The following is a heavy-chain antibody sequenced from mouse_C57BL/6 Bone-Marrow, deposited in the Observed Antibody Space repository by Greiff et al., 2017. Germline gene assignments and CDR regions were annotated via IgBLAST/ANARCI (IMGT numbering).Heavy chain of an antibody. CDR1: GYTFTSYW. CDR3: ARSDYDPWYFDV. J-gene: IGHJ1*03. CDR2: LDPNSGST. D-gene: IGHD2-4*01. V-gene: IGHV1-64*01. Sequence: QVQLQQPGAELVKPGASVKLSCKASGYTFTSYWMHWVKQRPGQGLEWIGMLDPNSGSTNYNEKFKSKATLTVDKSSSTAYMQLSSLTSEDSAVYYGARSDYDPWYFDVGGTGTTVTVSS.